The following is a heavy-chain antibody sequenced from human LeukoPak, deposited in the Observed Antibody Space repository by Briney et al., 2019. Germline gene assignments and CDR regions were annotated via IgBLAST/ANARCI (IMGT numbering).Heavy chain of an antibody. CDR3: ARRIAARPRGYWFDP. J-gene: IGHJ5*02. D-gene: IGHD6-6*01. V-gene: IGHV4-34*01. CDR2: INHSGST. CDR1: GGSFSGYY. Sequence: SETLSLTCAVYGGSFSGYYWSWIRQPPGKGLELIGEINHSGSTNYNPSLKSRVTISVDTSKNQFSLKVSSVTAADTAVYYCARRIAARPRGYWFDPWGQGTLVTVSS.